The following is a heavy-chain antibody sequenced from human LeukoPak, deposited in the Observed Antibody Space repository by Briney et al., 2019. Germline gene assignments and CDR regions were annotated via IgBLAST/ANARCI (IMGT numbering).Heavy chain of an antibody. CDR1: GGTFSSYA. V-gene: IGHV1-69*13. D-gene: IGHD1-7*01. CDR2: IIPIFSKA. J-gene: IGHJ4*02. Sequence: GASVKVSCKASGGTFSSYAISWVRQAPGQGLEWMGGIIPIFSKANYAQNFQGRVTITADESTNTAYMELSSLRSEDTAVYYCASPGITGTPLNYWGQGTLVTVSS. CDR3: ASPGITGTPLNY.